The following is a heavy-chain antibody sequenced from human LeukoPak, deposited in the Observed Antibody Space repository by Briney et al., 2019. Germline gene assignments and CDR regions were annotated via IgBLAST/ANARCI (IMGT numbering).Heavy chain of an antibody. CDR1: GGSISSSNW. Sequence: SGTLSLTCAVSGGSISSSNWWSWVRQPPGKGLEWIGEINHSGSTNYNPSLKSRVTISVDTSKNQFSLKLSSVTAADTAVYYCAREGSDYYDSSGLDYWGQGTLVTVSS. V-gene: IGHV4-4*02. J-gene: IGHJ4*02. D-gene: IGHD3-22*01. CDR2: INHSGST. CDR3: AREGSDYYDSSGLDY.